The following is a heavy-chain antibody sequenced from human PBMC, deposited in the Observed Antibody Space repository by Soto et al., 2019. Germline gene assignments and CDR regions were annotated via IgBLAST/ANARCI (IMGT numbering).Heavy chain of an antibody. D-gene: IGHD2-2*01. Sequence: GGSLRLSCAASGFTFSSYSMNWVRQAPGRGLEWVSYISSSSSTIYYADSVKGRFTISRDNAKNSVYLQMNSLRAEDTAVYYCARDYVGAYCSSTSCYSDYYYGMDVWGQGTTVTVSS. J-gene: IGHJ6*02. V-gene: IGHV3-48*01. CDR3: ARDYVGAYCSSTSCYSDYYYGMDV. CDR1: GFTFSSYS. CDR2: ISSSSSTI.